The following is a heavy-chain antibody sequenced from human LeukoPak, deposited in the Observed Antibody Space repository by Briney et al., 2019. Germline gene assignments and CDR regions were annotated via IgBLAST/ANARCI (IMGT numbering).Heavy chain of an antibody. Sequence: SETLSLTCTVSGGSISSYYWSWIRQPPGKGLEWIGYIYYSGSTNYNPSLKSRVTISVDTSKNQFSLKLSSVTAADTAVYYRARALYRGVMDVWGQGTTVTVSS. D-gene: IGHD3-10*01. J-gene: IGHJ6*02. CDR2: IYYSGST. CDR3: ARALYRGVMDV. CDR1: GGSISSYY. V-gene: IGHV4-59*01.